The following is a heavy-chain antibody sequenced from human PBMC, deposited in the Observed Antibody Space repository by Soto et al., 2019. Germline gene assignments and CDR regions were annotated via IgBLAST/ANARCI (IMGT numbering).Heavy chain of an antibody. CDR2: IYYSGST. Sequence: SETLSLTCTVSGGSISSYYWSWIRQPPGKGLEWIGYIYYSGSTNYNPSLKSRVTISVDTSKNQFSLKLSSVTAADTAVYYCARVGIPYCSGGSCPPNWFDPWGQGTLVTVSP. J-gene: IGHJ5*02. CDR3: ARVGIPYCSGGSCPPNWFDP. D-gene: IGHD2-15*01. CDR1: GGSISSYY. V-gene: IGHV4-59*12.